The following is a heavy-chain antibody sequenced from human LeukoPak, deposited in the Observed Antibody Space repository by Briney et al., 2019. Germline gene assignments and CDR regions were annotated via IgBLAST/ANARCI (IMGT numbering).Heavy chain of an antibody. J-gene: IGHJ4*02. CDR3: ARGRRWLQLRTAFFDY. D-gene: IGHD5-12*01. CDR1: GGSFSGYY. V-gene: IGHV4-34*01. Sequence: SETLSLTCAVYGGSFSGYYWSWIRQPPGKGLEWIGEINHSGSTNYNPSLKSRVTISVDTSKNQFSLKLSSVTAADTAVYYCARGRRWLQLRTAFFDYWGQGTLVTVSS. CDR2: INHSGST.